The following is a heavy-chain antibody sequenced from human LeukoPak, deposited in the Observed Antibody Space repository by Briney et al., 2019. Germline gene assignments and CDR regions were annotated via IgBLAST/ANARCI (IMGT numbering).Heavy chain of an antibody. V-gene: IGHV4-34*01. CDR2: INHSGST. CDR1: GGSISSYY. J-gene: IGHJ4*02. D-gene: IGHD6-13*01. Sequence: SETLSLTCTVSGGSISSYYWSWIRQPPGKGLEWIGEINHSGSTNYNPSLKSRVTISVDTSKNQFSLKLSSVTAADTAVYYCARAVHSSTWYSLYYFDYWGQGTLVTVSS. CDR3: ARAVHSSTWYSLYYFDY.